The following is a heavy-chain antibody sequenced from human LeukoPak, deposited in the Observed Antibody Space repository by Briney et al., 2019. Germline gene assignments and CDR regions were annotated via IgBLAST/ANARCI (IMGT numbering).Heavy chain of an antibody. CDR3: AREPSIAARKFDY. CDR2: IYYSGST. D-gene: IGHD6-6*01. Sequence: SETLSLTCTVSGGSISSYYWSWIRQAPGKGLEWIGYIYYSGSTYYNPSLKSRVTISVDTSKNQFSLKLSSVTAADTAVYYCAREPSIAARKFDYWGQGTLVTVSS. J-gene: IGHJ4*02. V-gene: IGHV4-59*12. CDR1: GGSISSYY.